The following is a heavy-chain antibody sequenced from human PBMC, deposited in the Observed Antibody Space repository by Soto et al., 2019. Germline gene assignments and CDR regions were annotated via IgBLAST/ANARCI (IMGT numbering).Heavy chain of an antibody. CDR1: GFTFNSYA. J-gene: IGHJ6*02. D-gene: IGHD1-26*01. CDR3: ARTRSAWSDFHYYSLDV. Sequence: GGSLRLSCAASGFTFNSYAMHWVRQGPGNGLEWVAFISYDSTKTYYADSVKGRFTISRDNSNSALYVQMNSLTGEDTAVYYCARTRSAWSDFHYYSLDVWGQGTTVTVSS. V-gene: IGHV3-30*03. CDR2: ISYDSTKT.